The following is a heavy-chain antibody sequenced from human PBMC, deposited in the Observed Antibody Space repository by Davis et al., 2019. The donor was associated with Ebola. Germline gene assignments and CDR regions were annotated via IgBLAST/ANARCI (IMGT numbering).Heavy chain of an antibody. CDR3: ARHMEFGGVIVGFDY. V-gene: IGHV7-4-1*02. CDR1: GYTFTNYA. D-gene: IGHD3-16*02. Sequence: ASVKVSCKASGYTFTNYAINWVRQAPGQGLEWMGWIKTKSGNPTYAQGFTGRFVFSLDTSVSTAYLQISSLKAEDTAVYYCARHMEFGGVIVGFDYWGQGTLVTVSS. J-gene: IGHJ4*02. CDR2: IKTKSGNP.